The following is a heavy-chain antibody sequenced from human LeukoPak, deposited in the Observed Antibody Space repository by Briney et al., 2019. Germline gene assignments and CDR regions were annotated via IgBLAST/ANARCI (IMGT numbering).Heavy chain of an antibody. CDR2: ISSSSSYI. CDR3: AREGHYYDSSGYPTSRYYYGMDV. CDR1: GFTFSSYG. D-gene: IGHD3-22*01. J-gene: IGHJ6*02. V-gene: IGHV3-21*01. Sequence: GGSLRLSCAASGFTFSSYGMNWVRQAPGKGLEWVSSISSSSSYIYYADSVKGRFTISRDNAKNSLYLQMNSLRAEDTAVYYCAREGHYYDSSGYPTSRYYYGMDVWGQGTTVTVSS.